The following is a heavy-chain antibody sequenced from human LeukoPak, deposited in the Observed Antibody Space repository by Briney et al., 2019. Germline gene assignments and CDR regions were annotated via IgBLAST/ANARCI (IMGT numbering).Heavy chain of an antibody. CDR2: ISGSGSST. J-gene: IGHJ4*02. CDR3: ARDRSAGL. CDR1: GFTFSSYA. Sequence: GGSLRLSCAASGFTFSSYAMSWVRQAPGKGLEWVSAISGSGSSTYYADSVKGRFTISRDNAKNSLYLQMNSLRAEDTAVYYCARDRSAGLWGQGTLVTVSS. V-gene: IGHV3-23*01.